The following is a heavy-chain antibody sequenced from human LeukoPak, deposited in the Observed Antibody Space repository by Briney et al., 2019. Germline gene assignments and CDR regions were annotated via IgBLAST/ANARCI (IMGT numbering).Heavy chain of an antibody. V-gene: IGHV3-21*01. CDR2: ISSSSSYI. CDR3: ARVIRGYFDY. CDR1: GFTFSSYS. Sequence: GGSLRLTCAASGFTFSSYSMNWVRQAPGKGLEWVSSISSSSSYIYYADSVKGRFTISRDNAKNSLYLQMNSLRAEDTAVYYCARVIRGYFDYWGQGTLVTVSS. J-gene: IGHJ4*02. D-gene: IGHD3-16*01.